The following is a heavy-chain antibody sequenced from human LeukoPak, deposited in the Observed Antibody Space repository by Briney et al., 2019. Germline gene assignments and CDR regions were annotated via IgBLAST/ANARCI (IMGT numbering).Heavy chain of an antibody. Sequence: GGSLRLSCAASGFIFSNYAMSWVRQAPGEGLEWVSGISGSGDSSYYADSVKGRFTISRDNSGSTLYLQMNSLRAEDTAVYYCAKDLYGFYAMDVWGQGTTVTVSS. D-gene: IGHD4-17*01. CDR3: AKDLYGFYAMDV. V-gene: IGHV3-23*01. CDR2: ISGSGDSS. J-gene: IGHJ6*02. CDR1: GFIFSNYA.